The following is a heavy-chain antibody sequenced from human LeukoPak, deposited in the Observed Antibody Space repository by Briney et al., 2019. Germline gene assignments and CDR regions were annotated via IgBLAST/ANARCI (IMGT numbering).Heavy chain of an antibody. J-gene: IGHJ4*02. CDR2: ISTYNGNT. CDR3: ARDRGETGELYYFDY. V-gene: IGHV1-18*01. D-gene: IGHD7-27*01. Sequence: ASVKVSCKASGYTFTNYGISWVRQAPGHGLEWLGWISTYNGNTNYAQKFQGRVTMTTDTSTSTAYMELRSLRSDDTAVYYCARDRGETGELYYFDYWGQGTLVTVSS. CDR1: GYTFTNYG.